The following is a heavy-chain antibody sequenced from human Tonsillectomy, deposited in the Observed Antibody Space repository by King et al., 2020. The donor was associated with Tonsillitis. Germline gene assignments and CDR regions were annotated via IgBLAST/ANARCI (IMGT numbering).Heavy chain of an antibody. D-gene: IGHD3-16*01. CDR2: IIPLFGTA. V-gene: IGHV1-69*01. J-gene: IGHJ4*02. CDR1: GGTFSNYA. CDR3: ARGRRYDYVWGSIDY. Sequence: VQLVESGAEVKKPGSSVKVSCKASGGTFSNYAITWVRQAPAQGLEWMGGIIPLFGTANYAQKFQGRVTITADESTSTAYMELSSLRSEDTAVYYCARGRRYDYVWGSIDYWGQGTLVTVSS.